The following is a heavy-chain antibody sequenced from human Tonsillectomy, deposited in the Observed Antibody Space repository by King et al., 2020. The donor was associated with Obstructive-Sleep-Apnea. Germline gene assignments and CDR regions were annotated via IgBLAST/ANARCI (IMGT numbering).Heavy chain of an antibody. CDR1: GFIFTNFA. D-gene: IGHD2-15*01. J-gene: IGHJ4*02. CDR2: ISYDGTDK. CDR3: ARDVYYCSGDSCYPGYSYNY. Sequence: QLVQSGGGMVQPGRSLRLSCAASGFIFTNFAMHWVRQAPGKGLEWVAVISYDGTDKYYADSVKGRFTISRDSSKTTLYLQMNSLRAEDTAVYYCARDVYYCSGDSCYPGYSYNYWGQGTLVSVSS. V-gene: IGHV3-30*04.